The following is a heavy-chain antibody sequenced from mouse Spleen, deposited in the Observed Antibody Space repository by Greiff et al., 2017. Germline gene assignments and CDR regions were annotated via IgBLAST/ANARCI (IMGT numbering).Heavy chain of an antibody. D-gene: IGHD2-13*01. V-gene: IGHV2-6-1*01. Sequence: VQLQESGPGLVAPSQSLSITCTISGFSLTSYGVHWVRQPPGKGLEWLVVIWSDGSTTYNSALKSRLSISKDNSKSQVFLKVNSLQADDTAMYYCARHRNGDYVSYAMDYWGQGTSVTVSS. CDR3: ARHRNGDYVSYAMDY. CDR2: IWSDGST. J-gene: IGHJ4*01. CDR1: GFSLTSYG.